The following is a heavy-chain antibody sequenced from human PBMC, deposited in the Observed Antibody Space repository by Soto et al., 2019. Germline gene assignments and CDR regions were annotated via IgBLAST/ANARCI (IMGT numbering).Heavy chain of an antibody. D-gene: IGHD1-20*01. CDR3: ARVPGITGTDYFDY. CDR2: INSDGSST. J-gene: IGHJ4*02. V-gene: IGHV3-74*01. CDR1: GFTFSSYW. Sequence: GGSLRLSCAASGFTFSSYWMHWVRQAPGKGLVWVTRINSDGSSTSYADSVKGRFTISRDNAKNTLYLQMNSLRAEDTAVYYCARVPGITGTDYFDYWGQGTLVTVSS.